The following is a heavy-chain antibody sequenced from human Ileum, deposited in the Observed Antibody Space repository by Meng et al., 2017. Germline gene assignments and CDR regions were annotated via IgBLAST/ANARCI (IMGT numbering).Heavy chain of an antibody. Sequence: QVQLQESGPGLVKPSQALSLPCTVSGGSISSGGYYWSWNRQHPGKGLEGIGYIYDSGSTYYNPSLKSRIAISGDTSKNQFSLNLSSVTAADTAVYYCARGGTAYFDYWGQGTLVTVSS. J-gene: IGHJ4*02. V-gene: IGHV4-31*03. CDR2: IYDSGST. CDR3: ARGGTAYFDY. CDR1: GGSISSGGYY. D-gene: IGHD1-1*01.